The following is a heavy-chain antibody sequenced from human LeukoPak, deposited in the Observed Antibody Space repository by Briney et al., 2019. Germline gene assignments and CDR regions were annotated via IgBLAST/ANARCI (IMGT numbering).Heavy chain of an antibody. CDR1: GFSLSTSGMC. J-gene: IGHJ5*02. CDR2: IDWDDDK. Sequence: SGPALVKPTQTLTLTCTFSGFSLSTSGMCVSWIRQPPGKALEWLALIDWDDDKYYSTSLKTRLTISKDTSKNRVVLTMTNMDPVDTATYYCARVRGVTDPFDPWGQGTLVTVSS. D-gene: IGHD3-10*01. V-gene: IGHV2-70*01. CDR3: ARVRGVTDPFDP.